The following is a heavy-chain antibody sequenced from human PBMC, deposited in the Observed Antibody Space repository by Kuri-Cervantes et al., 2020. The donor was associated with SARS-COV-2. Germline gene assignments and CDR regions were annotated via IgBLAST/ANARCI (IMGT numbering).Heavy chain of an antibody. Sequence: GSLRLSCTVSGYSISSGYYWGWIRQPPGKGLEWIGSIYHSGSTYYNPSLKSRVTISVDTSKNQSSLKLSSVTAADTAVYYCARDRIDSSGYLDAFDIWGQGTMVTVSS. D-gene: IGHD3-22*01. CDR2: IYHSGST. CDR1: GYSISSGYY. V-gene: IGHV4-38-2*02. CDR3: ARDRIDSSGYLDAFDI. J-gene: IGHJ3*02.